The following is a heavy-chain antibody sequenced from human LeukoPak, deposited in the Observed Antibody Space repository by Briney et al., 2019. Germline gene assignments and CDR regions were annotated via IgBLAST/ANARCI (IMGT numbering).Heavy chain of an antibody. CDR1: GYTFTGYY. CDR2: INPNSGGT. Sequence: ASVKVSCKASGYTFTGYYMHWVRQAPGQGLEWMGWINPNSGGTNYAQKFQGRVAMTRDTSISTAYMELSRLRSDDTAVYYCARAIYSGYDFDYWGQGTLVTVSS. CDR3: ARAIYSGYDFDY. D-gene: IGHD5-12*01. V-gene: IGHV1-2*02. J-gene: IGHJ4*02.